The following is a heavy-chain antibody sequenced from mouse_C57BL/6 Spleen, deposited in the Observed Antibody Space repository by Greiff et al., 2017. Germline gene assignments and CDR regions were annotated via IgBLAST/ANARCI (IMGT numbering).Heavy chain of an antibody. J-gene: IGHJ1*03. V-gene: IGHV1-69*01. CDR3: ARNAYGNYGYFDV. Sequence: QVQLQQPGAELVMPGASVKLSCKASGYTFTSYWMHWVKPRPGQGLEWIGEIDPSASYTNYHQKFKGPSTLTVDKSSSTAYMQLSSLTYEDSAVDYCARNAYGNYGYFDVWGTGTTVTVSS. CDR2: IDPSASYT. D-gene: IGHD2-1*01. CDR1: GYTFTSYW.